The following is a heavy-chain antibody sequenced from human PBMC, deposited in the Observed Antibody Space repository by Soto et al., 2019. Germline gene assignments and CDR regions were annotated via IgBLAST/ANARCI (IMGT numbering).Heavy chain of an antibody. CDR1: GFIFSRYA. CDR2: ISKDGSVK. J-gene: IGHJ4*02. CDR3: VRSRSGAVPDSFGY. D-gene: IGHD3-3*01. Sequence: QVELVESGGRVVQPGGSLRLSCAASGFIFSRYAIHWVRQAPGTGLEWVAVISKDGSVKYYTDSVRGRFTISRDKSKNTVSLEMNNMRDDDTGVFYCVRSRSGAVPDSFGYWGQGTLVTVSS. V-gene: IGHV3-30-3*01.